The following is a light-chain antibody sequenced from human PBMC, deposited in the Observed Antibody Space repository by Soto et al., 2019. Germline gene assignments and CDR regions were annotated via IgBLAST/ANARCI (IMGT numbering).Light chain of an antibody. CDR1: NIENRR. CDR2: YDS. Sequence: SYELTQPPSVSVAPGKTATITCGGNNIENRRVHWYQQRPGQAPVLVIYYDSDRPSGIPERFSGSNSGSTATLTISRVEAGDEADYYCQVWDSDSDHVVFGAGTKLTVL. V-gene: IGLV3-21*04. CDR3: QVWDSDSDHVV. J-gene: IGLJ1*01.